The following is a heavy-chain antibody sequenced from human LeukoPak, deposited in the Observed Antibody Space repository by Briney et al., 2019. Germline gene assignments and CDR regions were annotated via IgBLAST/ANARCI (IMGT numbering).Heavy chain of an antibody. V-gene: IGHV3-21*04. D-gene: IGHD3-10*01. Sequence: PGGSLRLSCAASGFTFSSYSMNWVRQAPGKGLEWVSSISSSSSYIYYADSVKGRFTISRDNSENTLYLQMNSLRAEDTAVYYCAREISGDTNFDYWGQGTLVTVSS. CDR1: GFTFSSYS. CDR3: AREISGDTNFDY. CDR2: ISSSSSYI. J-gene: IGHJ4*02.